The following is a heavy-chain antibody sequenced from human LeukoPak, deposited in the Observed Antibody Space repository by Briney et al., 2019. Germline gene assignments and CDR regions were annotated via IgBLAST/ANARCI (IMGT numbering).Heavy chain of an antibody. CDR3: ARVSQWLPFDY. J-gene: IGHJ4*02. V-gene: IGHV3-48*03. CDR2: ISSSGSTI. CDR1: GFTFSSYE. D-gene: IGHD6-19*01. Sequence: PGGSLRLSCAASGFTFSSYEMNWVRQAPGKGLEWVSYISSSGSTIYYADSVKGRFTISRDNAKNSLYLQMNSLRAEDTAVYYCARVSQWLPFDYWGQGTLVTVSS.